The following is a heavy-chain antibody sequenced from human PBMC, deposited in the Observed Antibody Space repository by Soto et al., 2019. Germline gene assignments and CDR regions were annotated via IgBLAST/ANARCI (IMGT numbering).Heavy chain of an antibody. V-gene: IGHV3-23*01. J-gene: IGHJ4*02. CDR1: GFTFSSYA. Sequence: GGSLRLSFAASGFTFSSYAMSWVRQAPGKGLEWVSPFIGSGGGTVYADSVKGRFTISRDNSKNTLYLQMNSLRAEDTAVYYCAKESGVIRFLEWLSRSFDYWGQGTLVTVSS. CDR3: AKESGVIRFLEWLSRSFDY. D-gene: IGHD3-3*01. CDR2: FIGSGGGT.